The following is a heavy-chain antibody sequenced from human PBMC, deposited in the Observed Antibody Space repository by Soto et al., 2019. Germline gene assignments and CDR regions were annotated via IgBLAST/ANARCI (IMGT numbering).Heavy chain of an antibody. Sequence: QVQLVESGGGVVQPGTSLRLSCAASGFIFSNYGMHWVRQAPGKGLEWVALISFDGKNRNYADSVKGRFTIYRDNPKNTLYLEMNSLSPEDTAFYYCAKRGGVVGGSEHPFFEYWGQGTLVTVSS. CDR2: ISFDGKNR. J-gene: IGHJ4*02. CDR1: GFIFSNYG. D-gene: IGHD2-15*01. V-gene: IGHV3-30*18. CDR3: AKRGGVVGGSEHPFFEY.